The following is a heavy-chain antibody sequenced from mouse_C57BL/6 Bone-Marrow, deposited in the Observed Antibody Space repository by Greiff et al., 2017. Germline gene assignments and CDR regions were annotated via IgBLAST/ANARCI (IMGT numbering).Heavy chain of an antibody. Sequence: QGQLQQPGAELVKPGASVKLSCKASGYTFTSYWMQWVKQRPGQGLEWIGEIDPSDSYTNYNQKFKGKATLTVDTSSSTAYMQLSSLTSEDSAVYYCARGYYGSSYVGIDYWGQGTTLTVSS. D-gene: IGHD1-1*01. CDR1: GYTFTSYW. V-gene: IGHV1-50*01. CDR3: ARGYYGSSYVGIDY. CDR2: IDPSDSYT. J-gene: IGHJ2*01.